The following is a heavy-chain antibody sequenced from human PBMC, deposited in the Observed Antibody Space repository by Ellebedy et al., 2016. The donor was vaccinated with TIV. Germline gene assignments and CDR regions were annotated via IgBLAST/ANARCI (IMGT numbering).Heavy chain of an antibody. CDR3: ARDDLEDFWSGYPDY. D-gene: IGHD3-3*01. CDR1: GYTFTRYY. Sequence: AASVKVSCKASGYTFTRYYMHWVRQAPGQGLEWMGIVNPSGGSTSYAQKLQGRVTMTRDTSTSTVCMELSSLRSEDTAVYYCARDDLEDFWSGYPDYWGQGTLVTVSS. CDR2: VNPSGGST. J-gene: IGHJ4*02. V-gene: IGHV1-46*04.